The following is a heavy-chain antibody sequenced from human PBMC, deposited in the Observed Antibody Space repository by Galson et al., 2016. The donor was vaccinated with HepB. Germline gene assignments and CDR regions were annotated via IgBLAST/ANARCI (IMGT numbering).Heavy chain of an antibody. D-gene: IGHD3-22*01. CDR2: IHLAGRDI. Sequence: SLRLSCAASGFTFRNYAMSWVRQAPGKGLEWVSAIHLAGRDIYYADSVRGRFTISSDASNSMLYLQMNSLRPEDSALYYFTKHEVKTHDHWGQGTLVPVSA. V-gene: IGHV3-23*05. J-gene: IGHJ4*02. CDR3: TKHEVKTHDH. CDR1: GFTFRNYA.